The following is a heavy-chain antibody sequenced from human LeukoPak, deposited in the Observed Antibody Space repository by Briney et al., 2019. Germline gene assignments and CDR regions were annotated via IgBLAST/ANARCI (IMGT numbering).Heavy chain of an antibody. CDR2: ISYDGGNK. CDR3: ARDGDYSGYDSGFDY. Sequence: PGGSLRLSCAASGFTFSSYAMHWVRQAPGKGLEWVAVISYDGGNKYYADSVKGRFTISRDNSKNTLYLQMNSLRAEDTAVYYCARDGDYSGYDSGFDYWGQGTLVTVSS. D-gene: IGHD5-12*01. V-gene: IGHV3-30-3*01. J-gene: IGHJ4*02. CDR1: GFTFSSYA.